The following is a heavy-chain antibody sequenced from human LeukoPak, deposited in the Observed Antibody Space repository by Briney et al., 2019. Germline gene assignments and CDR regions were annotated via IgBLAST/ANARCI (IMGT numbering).Heavy chain of an antibody. CDR3: ARMRRGYSYG. Sequence: ASVKVSCKASGYTFTSYGISWVRQAPGQGLEWMGGIIPILGTANYAQKFQGRVTITADESTSTAYMELSSLRSEDTAVYYCARMRRGYSYGWGQGTLVTVSS. CDR2: IIPILGTA. CDR1: GYTFTSYG. V-gene: IGHV1-69*13. J-gene: IGHJ4*02. D-gene: IGHD5-18*01.